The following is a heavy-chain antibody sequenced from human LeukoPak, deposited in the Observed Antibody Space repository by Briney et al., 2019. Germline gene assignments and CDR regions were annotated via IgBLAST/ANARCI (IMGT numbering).Heavy chain of an antibody. Sequence: SETLSLTCAVYGGSFSGYYWSWIRQPPGKGLEWIGEINHSGSTNYNPSPKSRVTISVDTSKNQFSLKLSSVTAADTAVYYCARDSYKPDIVVVPAAIGAVGWFDPWGQGTLVTVSS. V-gene: IGHV4-34*01. CDR1: GGSFSGYY. CDR3: ARDSYKPDIVVVPAAIGAVGWFDP. D-gene: IGHD2-2*02. CDR2: INHSGST. J-gene: IGHJ5*02.